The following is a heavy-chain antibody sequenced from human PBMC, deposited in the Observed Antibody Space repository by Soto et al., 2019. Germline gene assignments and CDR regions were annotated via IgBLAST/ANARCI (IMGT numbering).Heavy chain of an antibody. CDR2: VYYSGTT. CDR1: GGSVSDQTYY. Sequence: SETLSLTCSVSGGSVSDQTYYWSWIRQPPGQRLEWIGSVYYSGTTTYNPSLKRRVTISVDLSKNRFSRRLSSVTTADTTIYYCARTTALPNAPRSRYFIDYWGQGTLVTVSS. D-gene: IGHD4-17*01. CDR3: ARTTALPNAPRSRYFIDY. V-gene: IGHV4-61*01. J-gene: IGHJ4*02.